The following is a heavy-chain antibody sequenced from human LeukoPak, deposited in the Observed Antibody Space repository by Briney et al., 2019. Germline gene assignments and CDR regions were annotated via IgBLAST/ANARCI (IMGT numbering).Heavy chain of an antibody. Sequence: SQTLSLTCTVSGGSISSGGYYWSWIRQHPGNGREWIGYIYYSGSTYYNPSLKGRVTISVDTSKTQFSLKMRSVTAADTAVYYCASLSYFPYYGMDVWSKGTTVTVSS. V-gene: IGHV4-31*03. J-gene: IGHJ6*04. D-gene: IGHD2-8*01. CDR2: IYYSGST. CDR1: GGSISSGGYY. CDR3: ASLSYFPYYGMDV.